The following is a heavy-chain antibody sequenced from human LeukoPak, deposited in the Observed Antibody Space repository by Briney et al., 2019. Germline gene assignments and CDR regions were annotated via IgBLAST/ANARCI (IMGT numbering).Heavy chain of an antibody. J-gene: IGHJ4*02. D-gene: IGHD1-1*01. Sequence: GGSLRLSCAASGFTFSNNWMTWVRQAPGKGLEWVANIKEDGSEKYYVASVKGRFTISRDNADNSLYLQMNSLRAEDTGVYYCARDSFGPLEYWGQGTMVTVFS. CDR3: ARDSFGPLEY. CDR2: IKEDGSEK. V-gene: IGHV3-7*01. CDR1: GFTFSNNW.